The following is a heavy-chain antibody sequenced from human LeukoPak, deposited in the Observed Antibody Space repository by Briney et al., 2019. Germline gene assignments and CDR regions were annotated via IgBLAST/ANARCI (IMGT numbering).Heavy chain of an antibody. CDR3: ARGGGSYGLGSYVFDY. Sequence: PGGSLRLSCAASGFPFSSYNMNWVRQAPGKGLEWVSPIISSSSDIYYADSVKGRFTISRDNAKNSLYLQMNSLRAEDTAVYYCARGGGSYGLGSYVFDYWGQGTLVTVSS. J-gene: IGHJ4*02. V-gene: IGHV3-21*01. D-gene: IGHD3-10*01. CDR1: GFPFSSYN. CDR2: IISSSSDI.